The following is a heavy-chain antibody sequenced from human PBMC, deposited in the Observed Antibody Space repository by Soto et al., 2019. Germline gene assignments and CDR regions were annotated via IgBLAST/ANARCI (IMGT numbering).Heavy chain of an antibody. CDR2: IIPIFGTA. Sequence: QVQLVQSGAEVKKPGSSVKVSCKASGGTFSSYAISWVRQAPGQGLEWMGGIIPIFGTANYAQKFQGRVTLTADESTSTAYMELSSLRSEDTAVYYCARGRGYCSGGSCYDAADPPFDYWGQGTLVTVSS. CDR1: GGTFSSYA. J-gene: IGHJ4*02. D-gene: IGHD2-15*01. V-gene: IGHV1-69*01. CDR3: ARGRGYCSGGSCYDAADPPFDY.